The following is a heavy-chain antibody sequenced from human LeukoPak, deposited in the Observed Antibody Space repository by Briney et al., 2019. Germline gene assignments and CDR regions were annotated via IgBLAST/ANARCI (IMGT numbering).Heavy chain of an antibody. J-gene: IGHJ4*02. Sequence: SSETLSLTCTVSGYSISSSSYYWGWIRQPPGKGLEWIGSIYYSGSTYYNPSLKSRVTISVDTSKNQFSLKLSSVTAADTAVYYCATKVDTFLDYWGQGTLVTVSS. CDR3: ATKVDTFLDY. CDR1: GYSISSSSYY. CDR2: IYYSGST. V-gene: IGHV4-39*01. D-gene: IGHD5-18*01.